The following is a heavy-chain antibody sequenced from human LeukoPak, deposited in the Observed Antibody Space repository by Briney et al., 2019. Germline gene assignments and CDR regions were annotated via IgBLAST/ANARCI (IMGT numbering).Heavy chain of an antibody. D-gene: IGHD2-15*01. Sequence: GGSLRLSCAASGFTFSNYAMHWVRQAPGKGLEYVSSISSNGGSTYYANSVKGRFTISRDNSKNTLYLQMGSLRGEDMGVYYCARDSSAVSVGAFDIWGQGTMVIVSS. CDR1: GFTFSNYA. CDR2: ISSNGGST. J-gene: IGHJ3*02. V-gene: IGHV3-64*01. CDR3: ARDSSAVSVGAFDI.